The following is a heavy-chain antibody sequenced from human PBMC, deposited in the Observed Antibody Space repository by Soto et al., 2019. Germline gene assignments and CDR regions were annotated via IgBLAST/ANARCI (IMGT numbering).Heavy chain of an antibody. CDR2: ISHSGSYI. D-gene: IGHD4-17*01. CDR3: ASPRDYCVTTSNCFIAFDI. CDR1: GFSFGDYI. Sequence: AQLVESGGSLVKPEGSLRLSCEASGFSFGDYIMNWVRQAPGRGLEWVASISHSGSYIFYADSVKRRFTIFRDNSRDSLYLQMNSLRVDDTAIYYCASPRDYCVTTSNCFIAFDIWGQGTRVTVSS. J-gene: IGHJ3*02. V-gene: IGHV3-21*01.